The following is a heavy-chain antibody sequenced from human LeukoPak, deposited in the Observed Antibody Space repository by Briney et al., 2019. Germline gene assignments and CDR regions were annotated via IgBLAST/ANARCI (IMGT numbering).Heavy chain of an antibody. CDR1: GGSIGSYY. J-gene: IGHJ4*02. Sequence: PSETLSLTCTVSGGSIGSYYWSWIRQPPGKGLELIGYIYYSGSTNYNPSLKSRVTISVDTSKNQFSLKLSSVTAADTAVYYCARGLGDYWGQGTLVTVSS. CDR2: IYYSGST. CDR3: ARGLGDY. D-gene: IGHD3-3*01. V-gene: IGHV4-59*01.